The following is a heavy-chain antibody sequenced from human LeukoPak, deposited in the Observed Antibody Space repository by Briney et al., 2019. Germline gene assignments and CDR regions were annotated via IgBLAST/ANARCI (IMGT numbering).Heavy chain of an antibody. CDR1: GGSISDFY. J-gene: IGHJ3*02. CDR2: AYYSGST. D-gene: IGHD2-2*01. V-gene: IGHV4-59*08. CDR3: ARGIGYCSSTSCSPDAFDI. Sequence: KPSETLSLTCTVSGGSISDFYWSWIRQSPGKGLEWIGYAYYSGSTNYNPSLKSRVTISVDVSKRQFSLKLTSMTAADTAVYYCARGIGYCSSTSCSPDAFDIWGQGTMVTVSS.